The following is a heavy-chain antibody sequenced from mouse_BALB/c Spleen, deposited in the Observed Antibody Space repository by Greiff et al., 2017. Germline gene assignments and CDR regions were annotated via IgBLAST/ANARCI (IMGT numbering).Heavy chain of an antibody. D-gene: IGHD2-2*01. V-gene: IGHV5-15*02. CDR1: GFTFSDYG. CDR3: ARDKGDGYDRTWFAY. J-gene: IGHJ3*01. CDR2: ISNLAYSI. Sequence: EVKLMESGGGLVQPGGSRKLSCAASGFTFSDYGMAWVRQAPGKGPEWVAFISNLAYSIYYADTVTGRFTISRENAKNTLYLEMSSLRSEDTAMYYCARDKGDGYDRTWFAYWGQGTLVTVSA.